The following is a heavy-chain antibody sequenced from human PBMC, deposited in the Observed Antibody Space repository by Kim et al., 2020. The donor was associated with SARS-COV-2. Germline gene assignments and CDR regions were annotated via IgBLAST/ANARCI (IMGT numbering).Heavy chain of an antibody. CDR3: ARQYYDILTGYSYAFDI. CDR2: IYTSGST. D-gene: IGHD3-9*01. Sequence: SETLSLTCTVSGGSISSYYWSWIRQPAGKGLEWIGRIYTSGSTNYNPSLKSRVTMSVDTSKNQFSLKLSSVTAADTAVYYCARQYYDILTGYSYAFDIWGQGTMVTVAS. V-gene: IGHV4-4*07. CDR1: GGSISSYY. J-gene: IGHJ3*02.